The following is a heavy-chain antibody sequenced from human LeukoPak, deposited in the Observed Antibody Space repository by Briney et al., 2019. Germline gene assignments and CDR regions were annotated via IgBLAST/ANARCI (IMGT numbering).Heavy chain of an antibody. CDR1: GHTFTGYY. J-gene: IGHJ5*02. CDR2: INPNSGGT. V-gene: IGHV1-2*02. CDR3: ARDKGIAGSNWFDP. D-gene: IGHD6-13*01. Sequence: ASVKVSCKASGHTFTGYYMHWVRQAPGQGLEWMGWINPNSGGTNYAQKLQGRVTMTRDTSISTAYMELSRLRSDDTAVYYCARDKGIAGSNWFDPWGQGTLVTVSS.